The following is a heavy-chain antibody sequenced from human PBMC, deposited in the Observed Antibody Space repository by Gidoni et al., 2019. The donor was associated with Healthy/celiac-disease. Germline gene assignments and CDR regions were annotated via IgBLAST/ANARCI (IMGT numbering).Heavy chain of an antibody. J-gene: IGHJ3*02. CDR2: ISSSSSYI. Sequence: EVQLVESGGGLVKPGGSLRLSCAASGFTFSSYSMNWVRQAPGKGLEWVSSISSSSSYIYYADSVKGRFTISRDNAKNSLYLQMNSLRAEDTAVYYCAREGEIQLWFSGAFDIWGQGTMVTVSS. V-gene: IGHV3-21*01. CDR3: AREGEIQLWFSGAFDI. CDR1: GFTFSSYS. D-gene: IGHD5-18*01.